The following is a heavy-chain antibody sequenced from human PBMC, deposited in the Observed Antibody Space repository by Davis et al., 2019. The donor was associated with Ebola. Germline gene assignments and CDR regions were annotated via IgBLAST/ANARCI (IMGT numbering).Heavy chain of an antibody. CDR1: GFTFSDYY. Sequence: GGSLRLSCAASGFTFSDYYMSWIRQAPGKGLEWVSYISSSSSYTNYADSAKGRFTISRDNSQNTLYLQMNSLRAEDTAVYYCAKAKKSSGYYFDYWGQGTLVTVSS. D-gene: IGHD3-22*01. J-gene: IGHJ4*02. V-gene: IGHV3-11*06. CDR2: ISSSSSYT. CDR3: AKAKKSSGYYFDY.